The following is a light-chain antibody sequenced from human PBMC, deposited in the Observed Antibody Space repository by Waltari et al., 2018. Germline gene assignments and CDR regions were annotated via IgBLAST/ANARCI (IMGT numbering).Light chain of an antibody. CDR3: QQYYSTPPT. V-gene: IGKV4-1*01. J-gene: IGKJ1*01. CDR2: WAS. CDR1: QSVLYNSNNKNY. Sequence: DIVMTQSPDSLAVSLGARATINCKSSQSVLYNSNNKNYLAWYQQKPGQPPKLLIYWASTRESGVPDRFSGSGSGTDFTLTISRLQPEDVAVYYCQQYYSTPPTFGQGTKVEIK.